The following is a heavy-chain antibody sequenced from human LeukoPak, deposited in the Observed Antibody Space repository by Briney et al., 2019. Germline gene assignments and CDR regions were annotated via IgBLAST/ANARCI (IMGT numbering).Heavy chain of an antibody. Sequence: QPGGSLRLSCAASGFTFSSYAMSWVRQAPGKGLEWVSAISGSGGSTYYADSVKGRFTISRDNSKNTLYLQMNSLRAEDTAVYYCAKDMSDSSGWYPYYGMDVWGKGTTVIVSS. V-gene: IGHV3-23*01. CDR1: GFTFSSYA. CDR3: AKDMSDSSGWYPYYGMDV. D-gene: IGHD6-19*01. CDR2: ISGSGGST. J-gene: IGHJ6*04.